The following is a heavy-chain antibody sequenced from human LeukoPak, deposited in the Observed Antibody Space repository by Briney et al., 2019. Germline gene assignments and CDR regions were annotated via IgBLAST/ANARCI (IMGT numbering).Heavy chain of an antibody. J-gene: IGHJ6*03. D-gene: IGHD3-10*01. Sequence: ASVKVSCKASGYTFTGYYMHWVRQAPGQGLEWMGWINPNSGGTNYAQKFQGRVTMTRDTSISTAYMELSRLRSDDTAVYYCARARRSGSGKYYYYMDVWGKGTTVTVSS. CDR1: GYTFTGYY. V-gene: IGHV1-2*02. CDR2: INPNSGGT. CDR3: ARARRSGSGKYYYYMDV.